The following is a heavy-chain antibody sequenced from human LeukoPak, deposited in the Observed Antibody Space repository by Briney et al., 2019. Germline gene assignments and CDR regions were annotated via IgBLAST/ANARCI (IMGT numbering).Heavy chain of an antibody. CDR1: GGTFSSYA. V-gene: IGHV1-69*13. D-gene: IGHD2-2*01. CDR3: ARDPYCSSTSCYQDAFDI. Sequence: SVKVSCKASGGTFSSYAISWVRQAPGQGLEWMGGIVPIFGTANYAQKFQGRVTITADESTSTAYMELSSLRSEDTAVYYCARDPYCSSTSCYQDAFDIWGQGTMVTVSS. CDR2: IVPIFGTA. J-gene: IGHJ3*02.